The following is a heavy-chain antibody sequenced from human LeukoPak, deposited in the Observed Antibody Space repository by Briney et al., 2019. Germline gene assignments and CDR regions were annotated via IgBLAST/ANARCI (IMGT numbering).Heavy chain of an antibody. D-gene: IGHD2-21*02. CDR2: INPNSGGT. CDR3: ARLTPRLRGYGMDV. V-gene: IGHV1-2*02. J-gene: IGHJ6*02. CDR1: GYTFAAYF. Sequence: GASVKVSCKASGYTFAAYFIHWVRQAPGQGLEWMGWINPNSGGTNYAQKFQGRVTMTRDTSISTAYMELSRLRSDDTAVYYCARLTPRLRGYGMDVWGQGTTVTVSS.